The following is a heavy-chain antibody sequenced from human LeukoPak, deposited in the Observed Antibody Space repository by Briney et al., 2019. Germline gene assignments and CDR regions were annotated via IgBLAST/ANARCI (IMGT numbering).Heavy chain of an antibody. Sequence: GGSLRFSCAASGFTFSDHYMDWVRQAPGKGMECVGRTRNKANSYTTEYAASVKGRFTISRDDSKNSLYLQMNSLKTEDTAVYYCARESVTTYDAFDIWGQGTMVTVSS. CDR3: ARESVTTYDAFDI. D-gene: IGHD4-17*01. CDR2: TRNKANSYTT. CDR1: GFTFSDHY. J-gene: IGHJ3*02. V-gene: IGHV3-72*01.